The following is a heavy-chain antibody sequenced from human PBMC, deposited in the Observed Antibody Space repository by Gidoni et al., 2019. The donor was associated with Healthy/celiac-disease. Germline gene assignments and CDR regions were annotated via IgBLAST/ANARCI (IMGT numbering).Heavy chain of an antibody. J-gene: IGHJ6*02. CDR2: ISGSGGST. V-gene: IGHV3-23*01. Sequence: EVQLLESGGGLVQPGGSLRLSCAASGFTFSSYAMSWVRQAPGKGLEWVSAISGSGGSTYDADSVKGRFTISRDNSKNTLYLQMNSLRAEDTAVYYCAKDSSGWYPWSRNYGMDVWGQGTTVTVSS. CDR3: AKDSSGWYPWSRNYGMDV. CDR1: GFTFSSYA. D-gene: IGHD6-19*01.